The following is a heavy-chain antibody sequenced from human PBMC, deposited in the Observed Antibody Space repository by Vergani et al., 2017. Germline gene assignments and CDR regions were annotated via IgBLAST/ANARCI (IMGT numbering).Heavy chain of an antibody. V-gene: IGHV3-48*01. CDR1: GFTFSSYS. D-gene: IGHD1-26*01. Sequence: EVQLVESGGGLVQPGGSLRLSCAASGFTFSSYSMNWVRQAPGKGLEWVSYISSSSSTIYYADSVKGRFTISRDNAKNSLYLQMNSLRAEDTAVYYCATDSAEPTGIVGATVGYWGQGTLVTVSS. CDR3: ATDSAEPTGIVGATVGY. CDR2: ISSSSSTI. J-gene: IGHJ4*02.